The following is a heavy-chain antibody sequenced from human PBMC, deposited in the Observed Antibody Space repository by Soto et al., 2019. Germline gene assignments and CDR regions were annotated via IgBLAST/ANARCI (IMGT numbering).Heavy chain of an antibody. V-gene: IGHV1-18*04. D-gene: IGHD2-21*02. Sequence: ASVKVSCKASGYTFTSCGISWVLQAPGQVLELMGWISAYNGNTNYAQKLQGRVTMTTDTSTSTAYMELRSLRSDDTAVYYCARGAPYCGGDCXEAEVAPDDSSHYYFDYWGQGTLVTVSS. J-gene: IGHJ4*02. CDR3: ARGAPYCGGDCXEAEVAPDDSSHYYFDY. CDR1: GYTFTSCG. CDR2: ISAYNGNT.